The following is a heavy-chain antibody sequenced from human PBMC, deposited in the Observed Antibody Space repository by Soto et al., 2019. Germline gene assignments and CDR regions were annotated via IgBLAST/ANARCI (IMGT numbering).Heavy chain of an antibody. CDR1: GYTFTSYY. J-gene: IGHJ4*02. CDR3: ERDADGDYSRYY. V-gene: IGHV1-46*01. D-gene: IGHD4-17*01. CDR2: INPSGGST. Sequence: QVQLVQSGAEVKKPGASVKVSCKASGYTFTSYYMHWVRQAPGQGLEWMGIINPSGGSTSYAQKFQGRVTMTRDTSTSTVYMELSSLRSEDTAVYYCERDADGDYSRYYWGQGTLVTFAS.